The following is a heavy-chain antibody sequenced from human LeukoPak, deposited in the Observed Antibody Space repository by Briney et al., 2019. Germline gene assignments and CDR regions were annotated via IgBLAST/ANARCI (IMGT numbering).Heavy chain of an antibody. CDR1: GVSIGSEAYY. CDR3: ARAGNSGYWFDY. J-gene: IGHJ4*02. Sequence: SETLSVTCSVSGVSIGSEAYYWSWIRQHPGKGLEWIGYIYYSGATYYNPSLQSRLTISGETSKTQLPLRLNSVTAADTAVYYCARAGNSGYWFDYWGQGAVVTVPS. V-gene: IGHV4-31*03. CDR2: IYYSGAT. D-gene: IGHD3-22*01.